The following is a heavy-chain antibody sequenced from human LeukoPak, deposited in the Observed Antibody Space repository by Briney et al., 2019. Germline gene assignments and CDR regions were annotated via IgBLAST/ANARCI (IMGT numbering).Heavy chain of an antibody. V-gene: IGHV1-24*01. CDR1: EYTLTELS. CDR2: SDPEDGET. CDR3: ATGGTYYYGNTTYHTFDY. D-gene: IGHD3-10*01. Sequence: ASVKVSCKVSEYTLTELSIHWVRLAPGERLEWMGGSDPEDGETIYAQKFQGRVTMTEDTSTYTANMELSSLRSDDTAVYYCATGGTYYYGNTTYHTFDYWGQGTLLTVSS. J-gene: IGHJ4*02.